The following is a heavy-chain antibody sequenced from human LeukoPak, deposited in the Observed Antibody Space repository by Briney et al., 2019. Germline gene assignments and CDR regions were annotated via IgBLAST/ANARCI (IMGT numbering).Heavy chain of an antibody. CDR1: GGGVSSNSAA. D-gene: IGHD6-19*01. CDR3: ARGVRKFHHIPVAGEYYFDD. Sequence: SQTLSLTCAISGGGVSSNSAAWNWIRQSPSRGLEWVGRTYYRSKWYNDYAVSVKSRITINPDTSKNQFSLQLNCVTPEDTAVCYCARGVRKFHHIPVAGEYYFDDWGQGTLVTVSS. V-gene: IGHV6-1*01. J-gene: IGHJ4*02. CDR2: TYYRSKWYN.